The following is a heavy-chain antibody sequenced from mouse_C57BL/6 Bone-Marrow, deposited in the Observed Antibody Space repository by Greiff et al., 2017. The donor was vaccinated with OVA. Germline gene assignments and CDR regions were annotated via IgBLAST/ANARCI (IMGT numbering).Heavy chain of an antibody. V-gene: IGHV10-3*01. CDR1: GFTFNTYA. Sequence: EVKLVESGGGLVQPKGSLKLSCAASGFTFNTYAMHWVRQAPGKGLEWVARIRSKSSNYATYYADSVKDRFTISRDDSQSMLYLQMNNLKTEDTAMYYCVRDNYYGSSPSYWYFDVWGTGTTVTVSS. CDR2: IRSKSSNYAT. CDR3: VRDNYYGSSPSYWYFDV. J-gene: IGHJ1*03. D-gene: IGHD1-1*01.